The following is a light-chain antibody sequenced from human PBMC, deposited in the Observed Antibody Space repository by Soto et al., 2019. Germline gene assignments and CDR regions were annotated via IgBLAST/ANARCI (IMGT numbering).Light chain of an antibody. Sequence: DIQMTQSPSSLSASVGDRVTITCQASQDISNYLNWYQQKPGKAPKLLIYDASNLETGVPSRFSGRGSGTDFTVTIRSLQPEDIATYYCQQYDNLPLTFGGGTKVEIK. CDR2: DAS. CDR3: QQYDNLPLT. CDR1: QDISNY. J-gene: IGKJ4*01. V-gene: IGKV1-33*01.